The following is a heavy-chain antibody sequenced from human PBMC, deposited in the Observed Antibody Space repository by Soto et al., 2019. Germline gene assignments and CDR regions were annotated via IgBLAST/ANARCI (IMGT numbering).Heavy chain of an antibody. Sequence: GGSLRLSCAASGFTFSNAWMSWVRQAPGKGLEWVGRIKSKTDGGTTDYAAPVKGRFTISRDDSKNTLYLQMNSLKTEDTAVYYCTTSQEARSYYYGMDVWGQGTPVPVSS. V-gene: IGHV3-15*01. D-gene: IGHD6-6*01. CDR2: IKSKTDGGTT. CDR3: TTSQEARSYYYGMDV. J-gene: IGHJ6*02. CDR1: GFTFSNAW.